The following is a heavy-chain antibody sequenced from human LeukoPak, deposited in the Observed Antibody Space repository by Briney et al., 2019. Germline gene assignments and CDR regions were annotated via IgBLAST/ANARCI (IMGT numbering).Heavy chain of an antibody. Sequence: GRSLRLSCAASGFTFSSYGMHWVRQAPGKGLEWVAVISYDGSNKYYADSVKGRFTISRDNSKNTLYLQMNSLRAEDTAVYYCAKDVQWFGETYYFDYWGQGTPVTVSS. CDR3: AKDVQWFGETYYFDY. D-gene: IGHD3-10*01. J-gene: IGHJ4*02. CDR1: GFTFSSYG. V-gene: IGHV3-30*18. CDR2: ISYDGSNK.